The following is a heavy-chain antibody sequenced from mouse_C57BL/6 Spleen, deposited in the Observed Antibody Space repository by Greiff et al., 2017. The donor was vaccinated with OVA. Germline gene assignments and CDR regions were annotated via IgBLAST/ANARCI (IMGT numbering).Heavy chain of an antibody. CDR3: AREGDGYSYYVDY. CDR1: GYTFTSYW. CDR2: IYPSDSET. Sequence: QVQLQQPGAELVRPGSSVKLSCKASGYTFTSYWMDWVKQRPGQGLEWIGNIYPSDSETHYNQKFKDKATLTVDKSSSTAYMQLSSLTSEDSAVYYCAREGDGYSYYVDYWGRGTTLTVSS. V-gene: IGHV1-61*01. D-gene: IGHD2-3*01. J-gene: IGHJ2*01.